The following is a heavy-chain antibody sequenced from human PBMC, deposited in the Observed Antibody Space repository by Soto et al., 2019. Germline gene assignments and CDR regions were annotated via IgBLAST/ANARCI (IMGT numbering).Heavy chain of an antibody. CDR2: ISDSGST. Sequence: EVQLLESGGALVQPGGSLRLSCAASGFTFSNDAMNWVRQAPGKGLEWVCPISDSGSTYYADSVKGRFTISRDISKYTLYLQMNSLRDEDTAVYDCARDPGGHYCTSTSCLYFFDHWGQGTLVSVSS. CDR3: ARDPGGHYCTSTSCLYFFDH. D-gene: IGHD2-2*01. V-gene: IGHV3-23*01. CDR1: GFTFSNDA. J-gene: IGHJ4*02.